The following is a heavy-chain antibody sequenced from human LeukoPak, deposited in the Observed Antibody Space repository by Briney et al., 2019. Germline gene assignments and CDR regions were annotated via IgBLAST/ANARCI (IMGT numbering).Heavy chain of an antibody. J-gene: IGHJ4*02. CDR3: ARDRNYDYIWGSYRPDYFDY. CDR2: ISSSSGYI. V-gene: IGHV3-21*01. CDR1: GFTFSSYA. Sequence: GGSLRLSCAASGFTFSSYAMSWVRQAPGKGLEWVSSISSSSGYIYYADSVKGRFTISRDNAKNSLYLQMNSLRAEDTAVYYCARDRNYDYIWGSYRPDYFDYWGQGTLVTVSS. D-gene: IGHD3-16*02.